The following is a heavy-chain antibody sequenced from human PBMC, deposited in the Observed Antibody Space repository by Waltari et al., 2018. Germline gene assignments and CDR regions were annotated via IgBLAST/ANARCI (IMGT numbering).Heavy chain of an antibody. CDR2: VDPEDGET. J-gene: IGHJ3*02. V-gene: IGHV1-69-2*01. CDR1: GYTFTDYY. CDR3: AKVSGPYSSGWYDYDAFDI. Sequence: EVQLVQSAAEVKKPGATVKISCKASGYTFTDYYMHWVQQAPGKGLEWMGRVDPEDGETIYAEKFQGRVTITADTSTDTAYMELNSLRAEDTALYYCAKVSGPYSSGWYDYDAFDIWGQGTMVTVSS. D-gene: IGHD6-19*01.